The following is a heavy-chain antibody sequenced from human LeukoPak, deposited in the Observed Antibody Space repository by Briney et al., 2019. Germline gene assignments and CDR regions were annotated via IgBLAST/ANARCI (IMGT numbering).Heavy chain of an antibody. J-gene: IGHJ4*02. Sequence: KPSETLSLTCTVSGTSLCPFHWTWFRQPAGQRLEWIGLIYFTGTATLNPSLRSRVAMSVDLAKNQLFLKLASMTAADTAMYYCARKDGDYWGQGTLVSVSS. V-gene: IGHV4-4*07. CDR3: ARKDGDY. CDR2: IYFTGTA. CDR1: GTSLCPFH.